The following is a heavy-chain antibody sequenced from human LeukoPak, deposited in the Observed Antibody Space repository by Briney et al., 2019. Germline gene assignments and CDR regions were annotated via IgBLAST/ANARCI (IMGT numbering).Heavy chain of an antibody. CDR2: INYSGST. CDR1: GGSFSGYY. D-gene: IGHD6-13*01. CDR3: ARPMTWGISNWFDP. J-gene: IGHJ5*02. V-gene: IGHV4-34*01. Sequence: SETLSLTCAVYGGSFSGYYWSWIRQPPGKGLEWIGEINYSGSTNYNPSLKSRVTISVDTSKNQFSLKLSSVTAADTAVYYCARPMTWGISNWFDPWGQGTLVTVSS.